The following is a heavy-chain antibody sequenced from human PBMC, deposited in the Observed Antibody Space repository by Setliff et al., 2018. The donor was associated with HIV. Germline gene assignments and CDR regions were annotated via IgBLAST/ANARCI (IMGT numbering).Heavy chain of an antibody. CDR3: ARGGDDYGPGTWTFDY. Sequence: ASVKVSCKASGYPFTNFGVSWVRQAPGQGLQWVAWINVYNSDTIIAQKFKGRVTMTKDTSTGTAYMELTRLTSDDTAVYSCARGGDDYGPGTWTFDYWGQGTLVTVSS. CDR1: GYPFTNFG. J-gene: IGHJ4*02. V-gene: IGHV1-18*04. D-gene: IGHD3-10*01. CDR2: INVYNSDT.